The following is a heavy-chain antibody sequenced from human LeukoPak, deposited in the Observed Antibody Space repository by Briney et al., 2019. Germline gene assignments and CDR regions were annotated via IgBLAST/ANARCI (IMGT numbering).Heavy chain of an antibody. J-gene: IGHJ5*02. CDR3: ARGQYDLAP. D-gene: IGHD3/OR15-3a*01. Sequence: LETLTLTCSASGSSISSHSWSWIRQPPGKGLEWIAYIYHSEGPNYNSSLNARVTMSLDMSKNQFSLRLTSVTAADTAIYYCARGQYDLAPWGQGILVTVSS. CDR1: GSSISSHS. V-gene: IGHV4-59*08. CDR2: IYHSEGP.